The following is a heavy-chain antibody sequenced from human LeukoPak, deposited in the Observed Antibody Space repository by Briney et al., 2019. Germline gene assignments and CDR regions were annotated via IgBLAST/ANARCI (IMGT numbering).Heavy chain of an antibody. Sequence: PGGSLRLSCAASGFTFSSYGMHWVRQAPGKGLEWVAVISYDGSNKYYADSVKGRFTISRDNSKNTLYLQMNSLRAEDTAVYYCARDRDTAMVQVFDYWGQGTLVTVSS. D-gene: IGHD5-18*01. J-gene: IGHJ4*02. CDR3: ARDRDTAMVQVFDY. V-gene: IGHV3-30*03. CDR1: GFTFSSYG. CDR2: ISYDGSNK.